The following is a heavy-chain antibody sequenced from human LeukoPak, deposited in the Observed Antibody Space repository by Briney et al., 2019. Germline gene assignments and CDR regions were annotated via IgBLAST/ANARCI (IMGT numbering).Heavy chain of an antibody. D-gene: IGHD4-17*01. V-gene: IGHV3-53*01. CDR3: ANGNNGDYVRLDY. Sequence: GGSLRLSCAASGFTVSGNYMSWVRQVPGKGLEWVSVIYSGGSTYYADSVKGRFTISRDNSKNTLYLQMNSLRAEDTAVYYCANGNNGDYVRLDYWGQGTLVTVSS. CDR2: IYSGGST. CDR1: GFTVSGNY. J-gene: IGHJ4*02.